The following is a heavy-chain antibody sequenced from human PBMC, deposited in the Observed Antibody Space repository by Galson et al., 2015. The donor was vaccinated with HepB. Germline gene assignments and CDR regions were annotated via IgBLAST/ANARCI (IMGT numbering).Heavy chain of an antibody. V-gene: IGHV1-18*04. Sequence: SVKVSCKASGYTFTSYGISWVRQAPGQGLEWMGWISAYNGNTNYAQKLQGRVTMTTDTSTSTAYMELRSLRSDDTAVYYCARALHWFGVGLTPYYGMDVWGQGTTVTVSS. CDR1: GYTFTSYG. CDR3: ARALHWFGVGLTPYYGMDV. D-gene: IGHD3-10*01. J-gene: IGHJ6*02. CDR2: ISAYNGNT.